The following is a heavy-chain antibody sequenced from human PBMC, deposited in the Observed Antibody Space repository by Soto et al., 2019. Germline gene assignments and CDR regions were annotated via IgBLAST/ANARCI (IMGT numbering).Heavy chain of an antibody. CDR3: STNYYETSGYDNWFDP. D-gene: IGHD3-22*01. V-gene: IGHV3-23*01. J-gene: IGHJ5*02. CDR2: ISGSGGST. CDR1: GFTFSSYA. Sequence: GGSLRLSCAASGFTFSSYAMSWVRQAPGKGLEWVSAISGSGGSTYYADSVKGRFTISRDNSKSIAYLQMNSLKTEDTAVYYCSTNYYETSGYDNWFDPWGQGTLVTVSS.